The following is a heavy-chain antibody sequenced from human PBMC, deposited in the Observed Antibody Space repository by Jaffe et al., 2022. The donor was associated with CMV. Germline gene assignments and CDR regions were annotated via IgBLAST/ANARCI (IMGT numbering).Heavy chain of an antibody. Sequence: QVQLQQWGAGLLKPSETLSLTCAVYGGSFSGYYWSWIRQPPGKGLEWIGEINHSGSTNYNPSLKSRVTISVDTSKNQFSLKLSSVTAADTAVYYCARGGNVWYYYYYMDVWGKGTTVTVSS. J-gene: IGHJ6*03. V-gene: IGHV4-34*01. CDR2: INHSGST. CDR1: GGSFSGYY. D-gene: IGHD1-1*01. CDR3: ARGGNVWYYYYYMDV.